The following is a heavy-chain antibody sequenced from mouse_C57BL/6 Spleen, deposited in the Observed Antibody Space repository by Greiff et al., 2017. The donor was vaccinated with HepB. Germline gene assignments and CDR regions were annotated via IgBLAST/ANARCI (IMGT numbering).Heavy chain of an antibody. Sequence: EVMLVESGGDLVKPGGSLKLSCAASGFTFSSYGMSWVRQTPDKRLEWVATISSGGSYTYYPDSVKGRFTISRDNAKNTLYLQMSSLKSEDTAMYYCARQTGTYFDYWGQCTTLTVSS. CDR3: ARQTGTYFDY. V-gene: IGHV5-6*01. CDR1: GFTFSSYG. CDR2: ISSGGSYT. D-gene: IGHD4-1*01. J-gene: IGHJ2*01.